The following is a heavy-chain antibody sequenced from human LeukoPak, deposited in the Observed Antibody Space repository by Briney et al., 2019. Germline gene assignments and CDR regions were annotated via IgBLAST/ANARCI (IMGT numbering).Heavy chain of an antibody. D-gene: IGHD4-17*01. V-gene: IGHV1-2*02. CDR3: ARDPSGDYHLYYGMDV. CDR1: GNTFTGFY. J-gene: IGHJ6*02. Sequence: ASVKVSCKASGNTFTGFYIYWVRQAPGQGLEWMGWINPNTGVTNYAQNFQGRVTMTRDTSITTAYMELSGLRSDDTAMYYCARDPSGDYHLYYGMDVWGQGTTVTVSS. CDR2: INPNTGVT.